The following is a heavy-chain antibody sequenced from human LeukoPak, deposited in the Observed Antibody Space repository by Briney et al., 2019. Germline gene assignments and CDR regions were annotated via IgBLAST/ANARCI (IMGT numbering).Heavy chain of an antibody. CDR2: INPNSGGT. D-gene: IGHD2-2*01. CDR3: AKMGDIVVVPASANWLDP. J-gene: IGHJ5*02. V-gene: IGHV1-2*02. CDR1: GYTFTGYY. Sequence: ASVTVSCKASGYTFTGYYMHWVRQAPGQGLEWMGWINPNSGGTNYAQKFQGRVTMTRDMSISTAYMELSRLRSDDTAVYYCAKMGDIVVVPASANWLDPWGQGTLVTVSS.